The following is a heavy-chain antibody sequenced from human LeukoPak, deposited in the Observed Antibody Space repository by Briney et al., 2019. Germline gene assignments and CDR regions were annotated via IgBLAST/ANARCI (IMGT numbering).Heavy chain of an antibody. CDR2: IIPIFGTA. CDR1: GGTFSSYA. D-gene: IGHD2-15*01. V-gene: IGHV1-69*05. J-gene: IGHJ4*02. Sequence: SVKVSCKASGGTFSSYAISWVRQAPGQGLEWMGGIIPIFGTANYAQKFQGRVTITTGESTSTAYMELSSLRSEDTAVYYCAGSQPYCSGGSCYSGHSYFDYWGQGTLVTVSS. CDR3: AGSQPYCSGGSCYSGHSYFDY.